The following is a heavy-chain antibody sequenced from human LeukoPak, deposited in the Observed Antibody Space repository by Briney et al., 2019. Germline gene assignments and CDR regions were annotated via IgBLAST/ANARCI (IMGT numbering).Heavy chain of an antibody. J-gene: IGHJ4*02. V-gene: IGHV4-39*07. CDR3: ASMGFGPLDY. Sequence: SETLSLTCTVSGGSISSSSYYWGWIRQPPGKGLEWIGSIYYSGSTYYNPSLKSRVTISVDTPKNQFSLKLSSVTAADTAVYYCASMGFGPLDYWGQGTLVTVSS. CDR1: GGSISSSSYY. D-gene: IGHD3-10*01. CDR2: IYYSGST.